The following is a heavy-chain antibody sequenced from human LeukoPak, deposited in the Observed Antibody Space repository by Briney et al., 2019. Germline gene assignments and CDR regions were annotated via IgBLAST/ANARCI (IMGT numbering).Heavy chain of an antibody. CDR2: IYTSGST. J-gene: IGHJ4*02. Sequence: PSETLSLTCTVSGNSISSGDNYWSWIRQPAGKGLEWIGRIYTSGSTNYNPSLKSRVTMSVDTSKNQFSLKLSSVTAADTAVYYCAREGRGYYYDSSGYVDYWGQGTLVTVSS. D-gene: IGHD3-22*01. V-gene: IGHV4-61*02. CDR1: GNSISSGDNY. CDR3: AREGRGYYYDSSGYVDY.